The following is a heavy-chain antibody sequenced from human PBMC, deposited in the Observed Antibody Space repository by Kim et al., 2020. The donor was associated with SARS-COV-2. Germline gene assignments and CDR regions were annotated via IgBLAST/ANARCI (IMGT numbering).Heavy chain of an antibody. CDR1: GLTFSSYA. D-gene: IGHD2-2*01. V-gene: IGHV3-23*01. Sequence: GGSLRLSCAASGLTFSSYAVSWVRQAPGKGLEWVSAVSSSGGTTYYADSVKGRFIISRDNSENTVYLRMNGLRAEDTAVYYCAKEGAPAAKYGMDVCGQG. J-gene: IGHJ6*02. CDR2: VSSSGGTT. CDR3: AKEGAPAAKYGMDV.